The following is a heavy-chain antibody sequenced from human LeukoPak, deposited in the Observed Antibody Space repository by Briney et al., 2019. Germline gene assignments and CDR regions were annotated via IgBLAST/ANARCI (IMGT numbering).Heavy chain of an antibody. D-gene: IGHD3-3*01. CDR3: ARDYYDFWSGSERESYYFDY. V-gene: IGHV1-46*01. J-gene: IGHJ4*02. CDR2: INPSGGST. Sequence: ASVKVSCKASGYTFTSYYMHWVRQAPGQGLEWMGIINPSGGSTSYAQKFQGRVTMTRDMPTSTVYMELSSLRSEDTAVYYCARDYYDFWSGSERESYYFDYWGQGTLVTVSS. CDR1: GYTFTSYY.